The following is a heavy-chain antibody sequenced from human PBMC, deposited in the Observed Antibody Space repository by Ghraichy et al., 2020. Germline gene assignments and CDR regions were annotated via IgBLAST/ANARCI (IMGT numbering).Heavy chain of an antibody. Sequence: SETLSLTCAVYGGSFSGYYWSWIRQPPGKGLEWIGEINHSGSTNYNPSLKSRVTISVDTSKNQFSLKLSSVTAADTAVYYCARTIGMTTVTDYYYGMDVWGQGTTVTVSS. V-gene: IGHV4-34*01. D-gene: IGHD4-17*01. CDR3: ARTIGMTTVTDYYYGMDV. J-gene: IGHJ6*02. CDR1: GGSFSGYY. CDR2: INHSGST.